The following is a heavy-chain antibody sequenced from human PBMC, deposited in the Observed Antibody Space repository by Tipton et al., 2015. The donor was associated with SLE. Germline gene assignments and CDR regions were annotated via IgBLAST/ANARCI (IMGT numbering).Heavy chain of an antibody. CDR1: GGSFSGYY. D-gene: IGHD2-15*01. Sequence: TLSLTCAVYGGSFSGYYWSWIRQPPGKGLEWIGEINHSGSTNYNPSIKSRVTISVDTSKNQFSLKLSSVTAADTAVYSCARGNIVVVVAQAAYYYYMDVWGRGTTVTVSS. CDR2: INHSGST. CDR3: ARGNIVVVVAQAAYYYYMDV. J-gene: IGHJ6*03. V-gene: IGHV4-34*01.